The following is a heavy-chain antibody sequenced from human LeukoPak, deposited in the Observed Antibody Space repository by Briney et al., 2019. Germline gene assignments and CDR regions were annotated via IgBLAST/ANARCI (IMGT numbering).Heavy chain of an antibody. D-gene: IGHD5-18*01. Sequence: PGGSLRLSCAASGFTFRSYWMSWVRQAPGKGLEWVALINQDGSGKYHVDSVKDRFTISRDNADNSLYLQMNSLRAEDTAVYYCARDPENEYSYGYGDYWGQGTLVTVSS. CDR1: GFTFRSYW. CDR2: INQDGSGK. V-gene: IGHV3-7*01. J-gene: IGHJ4*02. CDR3: ARDPENEYSYGYGDY.